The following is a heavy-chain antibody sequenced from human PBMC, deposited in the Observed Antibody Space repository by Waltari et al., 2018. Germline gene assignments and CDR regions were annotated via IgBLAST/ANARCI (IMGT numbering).Heavy chain of an antibody. D-gene: IGHD3-22*01. V-gene: IGHV1-69*06. CDR1: GGTFSSYT. CDR3: ARSMSTKKPRMFDI. J-gene: IGHJ3*02. Sequence: QVQLVQSGAEVKKPGSSVKVSCKASGGTFSSYTINWVRQAPGQGLEWMGVIIPIFGTTNYAQKFQGRVTITADKSTSSAYMDLSSLRSEDTAVYYCARSMSTKKPRMFDIWGQGTMVTVSS. CDR2: IIPIFGTT.